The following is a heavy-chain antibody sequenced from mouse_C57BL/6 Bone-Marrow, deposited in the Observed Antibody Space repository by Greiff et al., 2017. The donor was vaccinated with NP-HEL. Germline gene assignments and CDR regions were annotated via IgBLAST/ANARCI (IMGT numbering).Heavy chain of an antibody. CDR3: ARENYGSFYAMDY. Sequence: QVQLQQPGAELVMPGASVKLSCKASGYTFTSYWLHWVKQRPGPGLEWIGEIDPSDSYTTYTQKFKGKSTLTVDQSSSTAYMQLSSLTSEDSAVYYCARENYGSFYAMDYWGQGTSVTVSS. D-gene: IGHD1-1*01. CDR1: GYTFTSYW. V-gene: IGHV1-69*01. J-gene: IGHJ4*01. CDR2: IDPSDSYT.